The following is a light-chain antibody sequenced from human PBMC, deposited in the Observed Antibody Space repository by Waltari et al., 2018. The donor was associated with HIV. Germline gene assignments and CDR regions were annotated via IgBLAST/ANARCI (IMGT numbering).Light chain of an antibody. V-gene: IGLV1-40*01. CDR2: GDA. CDR3: QSYDRSLSGVI. CDR1: TPTIGAGYD. Sequence: QSVLTQPPSVSGAPGQRVTISCTGNTPTIGAGYDVHWYQQLPGTAPKLLIYGDANRPSGVPDRFSGSTSGTSASLAITGLRAEDECDYYCQSYDRSLSGVIFGGGTKLTVL. J-gene: IGLJ2*01.